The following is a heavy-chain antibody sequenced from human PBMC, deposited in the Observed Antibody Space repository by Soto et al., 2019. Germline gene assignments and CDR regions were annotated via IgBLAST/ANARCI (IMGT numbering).Heavy chain of an antibody. CDR2: ISPTGGTT. J-gene: IGHJ4*02. D-gene: IGHD2-2*01. V-gene: IGHV3-23*01. Sequence: GGSLRLSCAASGFTFTDYHMTWIRQAPGKGLEWVSVISPTGGTTYYADSVKGRFTISRDNSKSTVYLQMNSLRAEDTAVYYCAKARSSTSCRSFDYWGQGTLVTVSS. CDR1: GFTFTDYH. CDR3: AKARSSTSCRSFDY.